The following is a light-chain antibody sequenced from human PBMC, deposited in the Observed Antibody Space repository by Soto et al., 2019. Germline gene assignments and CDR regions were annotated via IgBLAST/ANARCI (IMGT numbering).Light chain of an antibody. Sequence: DIQMTQSPSTLSASVGARVTITCRASQSISSWLAWYQQKPGKAPKLLIYDASTLESGVPSRFSGSGSGTEFTLTISSLQPDDFATYYCQQYSSHDLLTFGGGTKVDIK. CDR2: DAS. CDR1: QSISSW. V-gene: IGKV1-5*01. CDR3: QQYSSHDLLT. J-gene: IGKJ4*01.